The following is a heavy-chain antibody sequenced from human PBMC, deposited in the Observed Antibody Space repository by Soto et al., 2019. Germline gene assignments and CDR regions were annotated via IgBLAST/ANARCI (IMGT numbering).Heavy chain of an antibody. CDR3: ARDSITIFGVVTDYYYMDV. CDR2: IYYSGST. CDR1: GGSISSGGYY. D-gene: IGHD3-3*01. Sequence: SETLSLTCTVSGGSISSGGYYWSWILHHPGKGLEWIGYIYYSGSTYYNPSLKSRVTISVDTSKNQFSLKLSSVTAADTAVYYCARDSITIFGVVTDYYYMDVWGKGTTVTVSS. V-gene: IGHV4-31*03. J-gene: IGHJ6*03.